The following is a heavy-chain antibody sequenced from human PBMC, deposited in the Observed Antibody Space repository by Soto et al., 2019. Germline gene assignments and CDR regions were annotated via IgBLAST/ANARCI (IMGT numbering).Heavy chain of an antibody. J-gene: IGHJ6*02. D-gene: IGHD3-22*01. CDR2: ISGSGGST. Sequence: GSLRLSCAASGFTFSSYAMSWVRQAPGKGLEWVSAISGSGGSTYYADSVKGRFTISRGNSKNTLYLQMNSLRAEDTAVYYCAKVAVYSSGYLYGMDVWGQGTTVTVSS. CDR1: GFTFSSYA. CDR3: AKVAVYSSGYLYGMDV. V-gene: IGHV3-23*01.